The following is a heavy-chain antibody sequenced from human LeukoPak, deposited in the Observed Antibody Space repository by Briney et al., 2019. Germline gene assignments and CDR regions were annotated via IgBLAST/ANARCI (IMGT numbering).Heavy chain of an antibody. V-gene: IGHV1-69*13. Sequence: SVKVSCKASGGTFSSYAISWVRQAPGQGLEWMGGIIPIFGTANYAQKFQGRVTITADESTSTAYMELSSLRSEDTAVYYCARSLRRTTIFGVGYRWFDPWGQGTLVTVS. CDR2: IIPIFGTA. CDR1: GGTFSSYA. CDR3: ARSLRRTTIFGVGYRWFDP. J-gene: IGHJ5*02. D-gene: IGHD3-3*01.